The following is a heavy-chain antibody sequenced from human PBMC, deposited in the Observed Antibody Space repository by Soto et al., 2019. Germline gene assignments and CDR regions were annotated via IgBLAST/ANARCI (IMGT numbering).Heavy chain of an antibody. J-gene: IGHJ6*02. V-gene: IGHV1-46*01. CDR1: GYTFTSYY. CDR2: INPSGGST. Sequence: ASVKVSCKASGYTFTSYYMHWVRQAPGQGLEWMGIINPSGGSTSYAQKFQGRVTMTRDTSTSTVYMELSSLRSEDTAVYYCARDPPTYYDFWSGYSPWAPTFYGMDVWGQGTTVTVS. D-gene: IGHD3-3*01. CDR3: ARDPPTYYDFWSGYSPWAPTFYGMDV.